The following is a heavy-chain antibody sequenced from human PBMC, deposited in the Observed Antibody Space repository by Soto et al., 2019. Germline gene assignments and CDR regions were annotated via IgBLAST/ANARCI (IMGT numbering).Heavy chain of an antibody. Sequence: SETLSLTCTVSGGSISSYYWSWIRQPPGKGLEWIGYIYYSGSTNYNPSLKSRVTISVDTSKNQFSLKLSSVTAADTAVYYCARGPWGCGWYWDEGKYYFDYWAQGTLVTVSS. CDR3: ARGPWGCGWYWDEGKYYFDY. J-gene: IGHJ4*02. CDR1: GGSISSYY. V-gene: IGHV4-59*01. CDR2: IYYSGST. D-gene: IGHD6-19*01.